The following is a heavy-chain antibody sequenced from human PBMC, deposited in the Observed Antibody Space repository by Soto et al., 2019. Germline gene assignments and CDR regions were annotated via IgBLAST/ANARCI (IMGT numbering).Heavy chain of an antibody. Sequence: PSETLSLTCTVSGGSISSSSYYWGWIRQPPGKGLEWIGSIYYSGSTYYNPSLKSRVTISVDTSKNQFSLKLSSVTAADTAVYYCARHRDCSGGSCYWFPEYYFDYWGQGTLVTVSS. V-gene: IGHV4-39*01. D-gene: IGHD2-15*01. CDR2: IYYSGST. CDR3: ARHRDCSGGSCYWFPEYYFDY. J-gene: IGHJ4*02. CDR1: GGSISSSSYY.